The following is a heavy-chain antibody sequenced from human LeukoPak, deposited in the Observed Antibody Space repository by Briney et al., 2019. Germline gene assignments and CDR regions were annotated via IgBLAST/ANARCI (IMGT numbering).Heavy chain of an antibody. CDR3: ARGGTYFAFDI. CDR2: IFASGST. V-gene: IGHV4-4*07. J-gene: IGHJ3*02. D-gene: IGHD1-26*01. Sequence: PSETLSLTCTVSGGSISTFYWSWIRQPAGKGLEWIGRIFASGSTNYNPSLKSRIPMSVDTSKNQFSLKLSSVTAADTAVYYCARGGTYFAFDIWGQGTMVTVSS. CDR1: GGSISTFY.